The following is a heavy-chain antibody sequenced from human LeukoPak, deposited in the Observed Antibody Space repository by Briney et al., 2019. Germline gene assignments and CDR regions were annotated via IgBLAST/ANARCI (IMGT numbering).Heavy chain of an antibody. CDR2: INPDGTIA. Sequence: GGSLRLSCAASGFTFSSYWLHWVRQAPGEGLVWVSQINPDGTIATYADSVKGRFTIYRDNSKNTLYLQINSLKAEDTAVYYCARGCSATRCPADSWGQGSLVTVSS. V-gene: IGHV3-74*01. CDR1: GFTFSSYW. J-gene: IGHJ4*02. CDR3: ARGCSATRCPADS. D-gene: IGHD2-15*01.